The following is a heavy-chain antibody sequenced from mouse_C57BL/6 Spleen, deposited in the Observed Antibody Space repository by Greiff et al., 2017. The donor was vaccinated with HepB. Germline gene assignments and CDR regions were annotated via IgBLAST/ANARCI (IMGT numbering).Heavy chain of an antibody. CDR2: ISDGGSYT. J-gene: IGHJ3*01. D-gene: IGHD1-1*01. Sequence: EVQLVESGGGLVKPGGSLKLSCAASGFTFSSYAMSWVRQTPEKRLEWVATISDGGSYTYYPDNVKGRFTISRDNAKNNLYLQMSHLKSEDTAMYYCAREETTDAWFAYWGQGTLVTVSA. V-gene: IGHV5-4*01. CDR1: GFTFSSYA. CDR3: AREETTDAWFAY.